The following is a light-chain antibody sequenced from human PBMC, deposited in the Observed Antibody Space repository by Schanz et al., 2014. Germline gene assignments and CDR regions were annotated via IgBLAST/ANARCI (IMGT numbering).Light chain of an antibody. J-gene: IGLJ1*01. Sequence: QSALTQPASVSGSPGQSITISCTGTSSDVGGYNFVSWYQQHPGEAPKLMMYEVTKRPSGVPDRFSGSKSDTSASLAITGLQAEDEADYYCQSYDTSLSGYVFGPATKFTVL. V-gene: IGLV2-14*01. CDR3: QSYDTSLSGYV. CDR1: SSDVGGYNF. CDR2: EVT.